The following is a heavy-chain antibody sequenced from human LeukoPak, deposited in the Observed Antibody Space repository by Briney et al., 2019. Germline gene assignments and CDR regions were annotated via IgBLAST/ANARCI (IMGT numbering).Heavy chain of an antibody. CDR3: ARVKYYDFWSGYYYFDY. CDR1: GFTFSSYW. V-gene: IGHV3-7*01. Sequence: GSLRLSCAASGFTFSSYWMSWVRQAPGKGLEWVANIKQDGSEKYYVDSVKGRFTISRDNAKNSLYLQMNSLRAEDTAVYYCARVKYYDFWSGYYYFDYWGQGTPVTVSS. D-gene: IGHD3-3*01. J-gene: IGHJ4*02. CDR2: IKQDGSEK.